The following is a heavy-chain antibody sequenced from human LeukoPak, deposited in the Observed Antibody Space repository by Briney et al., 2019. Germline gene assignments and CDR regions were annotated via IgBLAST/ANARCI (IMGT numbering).Heavy chain of an antibody. CDR2: IYYSGST. Sequence: PSETLSLTCTVSGGPISSSSYYWGWIRQPPGKGLEWIGFIYYSGSTYYNPSLKSRVTMSVDTSKNQFSLRLRSVTAADTAVYYCAIREAVATHFDYWGQGTLVTVSS. CDR1: GGPISSSSYY. V-gene: IGHV4-39*01. D-gene: IGHD5-12*01. CDR3: AIREAVATHFDY. J-gene: IGHJ4*02.